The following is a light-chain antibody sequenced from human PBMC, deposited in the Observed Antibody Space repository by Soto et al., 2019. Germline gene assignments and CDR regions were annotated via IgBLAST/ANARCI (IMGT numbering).Light chain of an antibody. CDR2: GAS. CDR3: LQDYNYPRT. J-gene: IGKJ1*01. CDR1: QDIRSD. Sequence: AIQMTQSPSSLSAFVGDAVTITCRASQDIRSDLAWYQQKPGKAPKLLMYGASALQSGVPSRFSGSRSGTDFTLTISSLQPEDFETYYCLQDYNYPRTFGQGTKVEIK. V-gene: IGKV1-6*02.